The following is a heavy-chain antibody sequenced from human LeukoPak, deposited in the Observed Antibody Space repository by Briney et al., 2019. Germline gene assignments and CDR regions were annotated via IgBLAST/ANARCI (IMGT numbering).Heavy chain of an antibody. D-gene: IGHD6-25*01. CDR2: INHSGST. J-gene: IGHJ5*02. CDR1: GGSFSGYY. V-gene: IGHV4-34*01. CDR3: ARVEHQRGNAWFDP. Sequence: KSSETLSLTCAVHGGSFSGYYWSSIRQPPGEGLGWVGEINHSGSTNYIPSLKSRVTKSVDTSKNQLSLKLGSVTAADTAVYYCARVEHQRGNAWFDPWGQGTLVTVSS.